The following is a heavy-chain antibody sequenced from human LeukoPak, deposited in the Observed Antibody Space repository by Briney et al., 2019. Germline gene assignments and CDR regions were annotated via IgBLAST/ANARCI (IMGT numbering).Heavy chain of an antibody. D-gene: IGHD2-15*01. CDR1: RFTFSIYW. J-gene: IGHJ4*02. CDR2: IKQVGSEK. Sequence: GGSLRLSCAASRFTFSIYWMSCVRAAPGKGLEGVSNIKQVGSEKYYVDSVKGRFTITRDNAKNSLYLQMNSLRAEDTAVYYCARDYRGYRAPYYFDYWGQGTLVTVSS. CDR3: ARDYRGYRAPYYFDY. V-gene: IGHV3-7*01.